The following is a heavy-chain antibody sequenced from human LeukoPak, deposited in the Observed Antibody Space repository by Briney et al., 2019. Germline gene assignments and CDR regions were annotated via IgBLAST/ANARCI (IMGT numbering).Heavy chain of an antibody. CDR1: GGSISSGGHY. CDR3: ARGDSSGYYKLFDY. D-gene: IGHD3-22*01. CDR2: IYYSGST. J-gene: IGHJ4*02. V-gene: IGHV4-31*03. Sequence: SETLSLTCTVSGGSISSGGHYWSWIRQHPGKGLEWIGYIYYSGSTYYNPSLKSRVTISVDTSKHQFSLRLHSVTAADTAVYYCARGDSSGYYKLFDYWGQGTLVTVSS.